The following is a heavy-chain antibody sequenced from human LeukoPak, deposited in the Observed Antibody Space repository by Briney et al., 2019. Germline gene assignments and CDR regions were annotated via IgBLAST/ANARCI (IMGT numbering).Heavy chain of an antibody. J-gene: IGHJ4*02. V-gene: IGHV1-69*05. CDR2: IIPIFGTA. CDR3: ARGTVGATRSHFDY. Sequence: VASVKVSCKASGGTFSSYAISWVRQAPGQGLEWMGGIIPIFGTANYAQKFQGRVTITTDESTSTAYMELGSLRSEDTAVYYRARGTVGATRSHFDYWGQGTLVTVSS. CDR1: GGTFSSYA. D-gene: IGHD1-26*01.